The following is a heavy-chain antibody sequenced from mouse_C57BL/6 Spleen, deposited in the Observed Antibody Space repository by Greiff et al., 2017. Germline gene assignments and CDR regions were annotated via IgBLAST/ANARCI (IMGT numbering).Heavy chain of an antibody. J-gene: IGHJ4*01. V-gene: IGHV1-26*01. D-gene: IGHD1-1*01. CDR3: ARNYGGEAMDY. Sequence: EVQLQQSGPELVKPGASVKISCKASGYTFTDYYMNWVKQSHGKSLEWIGDINPNNGGTSYNQKFKGKDTLTVDKSSSTAYMELRSLTSEDSAVYYCARNYGGEAMDYWGQGTSVTVAA. CDR2: INPNNGGT. CDR1: GYTFTDYY.